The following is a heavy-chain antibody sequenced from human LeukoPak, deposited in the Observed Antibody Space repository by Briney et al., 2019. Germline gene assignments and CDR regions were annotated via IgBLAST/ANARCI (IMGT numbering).Heavy chain of an antibody. Sequence: PGGSLRLSCAASGFMFSSSEMTWVRQGPGMGLEWVSYISSSGSTIYYADSVKGRFTISRDNAKNSLYLQMNSLRAEDTAVYYCARDCSVTIFGVVIPYYFDYWGQGTLVTVSS. D-gene: IGHD3-3*01. CDR1: GFMFSSSE. CDR2: ISSSGSTI. V-gene: IGHV3-48*03. CDR3: ARDCSVTIFGVVIPYYFDY. J-gene: IGHJ4*02.